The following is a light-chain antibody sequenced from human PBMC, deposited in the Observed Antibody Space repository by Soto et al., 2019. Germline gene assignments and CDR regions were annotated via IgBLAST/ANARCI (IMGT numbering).Light chain of an antibody. CDR1: SSNIGSNT. Sequence: QSALTQPPSASGTHGQRGTISCSGSSSNIGSNTVNWYQQLPGTAPKLLIYSNNQRPSGVPDRFSGSKSGPSASLAISGLQSEDEDDYYCAAWDDSLTGYVFGTGTKVTV. J-gene: IGLJ1*01. V-gene: IGLV1-44*01. CDR2: SNN. CDR3: AAWDDSLTGYV.